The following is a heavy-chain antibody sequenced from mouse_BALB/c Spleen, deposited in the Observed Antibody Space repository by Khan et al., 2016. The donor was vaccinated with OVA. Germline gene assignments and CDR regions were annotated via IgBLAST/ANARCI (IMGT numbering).Heavy chain of an antibody. D-gene: IGHD2-4*01. Sequence: QVQLQQSGPELVKPGASVKMSCKASGYKITVSVISWVKQRTGQGREWIGAYFTGSGTTYYNGRLEGKATLTPDKTYNKAYMQFKSLTSEDSAIYFSARSYDHDRACVVYWGQGMQVTVSA. CDR1: GYKITVSV. V-gene: IGHV1-77*01. J-gene: IGHJ3*01. CDR3: ARSYDHDRACVVY. CDR2: YFTGSGTT.